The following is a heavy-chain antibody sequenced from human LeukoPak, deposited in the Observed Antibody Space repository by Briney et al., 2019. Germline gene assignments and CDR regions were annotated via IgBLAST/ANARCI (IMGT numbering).Heavy chain of an antibody. D-gene: IGHD2-2*01. CDR1: GGSISSDDYY. CDR2: IYYNGKT. J-gene: IGHJ4*02. CDR3: ARESVRYCSSTSCSYFDY. Sequence: PSETLSLTCTVSGGSISSDDYYWAWIRQPPGKGLEWIGAIYYNGKTYYNPSLKSRVTISVDTSKNQFSLKLSSVTAADTAVYYCARESVRYCSSTSCSYFDYWGQGTLVTVSS. V-gene: IGHV4-39*07.